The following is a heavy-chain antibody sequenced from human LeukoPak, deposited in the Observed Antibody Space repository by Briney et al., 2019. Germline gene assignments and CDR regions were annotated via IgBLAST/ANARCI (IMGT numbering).Heavy chain of an antibody. D-gene: IGHD6-19*01. CDR2: INHSGST. CDR1: GGSFSGYY. V-gene: IGHV4-34*01. J-gene: IGHJ6*03. CDR3: ARGRGEVAGTPRYYYYYMDV. Sequence: SETLSLTCAVYGGSFSGYYWSWIRQPPGKGLEWIGEINHSGSTNYNPSLKSRVTISVDTSKNQFSLKLSSVTAADTAVYYCARGRGEVAGTPRYYYYYMDVWGKGTTVTISS.